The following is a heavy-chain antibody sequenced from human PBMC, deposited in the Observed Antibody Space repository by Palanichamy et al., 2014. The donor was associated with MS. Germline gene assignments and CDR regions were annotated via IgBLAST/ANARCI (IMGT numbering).Heavy chain of an antibody. CDR1: GDSFSSGSYY. J-gene: IGHJ4*02. D-gene: IGHD1-26*01. V-gene: IGHV4-61*02. CDR2: IYTSGST. CDR3: ARASIVGATSYYFDY. Sequence: QVQLQESGPGLVKPSQTLSPTCTVSGDSFSSGSYYWSWIRQPAGKGLEWIGRIYTSGSTNYNPSLRSRVTISVDTSKNQFSLKLNSVTAADTAVYYCARASIVGATSYYFDYWGQGTLVTVSS.